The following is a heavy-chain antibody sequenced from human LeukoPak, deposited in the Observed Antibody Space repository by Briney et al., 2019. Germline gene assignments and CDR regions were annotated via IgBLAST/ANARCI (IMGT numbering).Heavy chain of an antibody. D-gene: IGHD6-19*01. CDR1: GFTFSSYG. V-gene: IGHV3-30*02. CDR2: IRYDASNK. Sequence: GGSLRLSCAASGFTFSSYGMHWVRQAPGKGLEWVAFIRYDASNKYYADSVKGRFTISRDNSKNTLYLQMNSLRAEDTAVYYCAKDSSGWYYFDYWGQGTLVTVSS. CDR3: AKDSSGWYYFDY. J-gene: IGHJ4*02.